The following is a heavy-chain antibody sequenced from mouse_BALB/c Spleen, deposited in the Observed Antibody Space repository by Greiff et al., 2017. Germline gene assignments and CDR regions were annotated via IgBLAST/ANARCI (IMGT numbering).Heavy chain of an antibody. CDR3: AREGGNYPFAY. V-gene: IGHV1-14*01. CDR2: INPYNDGT. J-gene: IGHJ3*01. D-gene: IGHD2-1*01. CDR1: GYTFTSYV. Sequence: EVQRVESGPELVKPGASVKMSCKASGYTFTSYVMHWVKQKPGQGLEWIGYINPYNDGTKYNEKFKGKATLTSDKSSSTAYMELSSLTSEDSAVYYCAREGGNYPFAYWGQGTLVTVSA.